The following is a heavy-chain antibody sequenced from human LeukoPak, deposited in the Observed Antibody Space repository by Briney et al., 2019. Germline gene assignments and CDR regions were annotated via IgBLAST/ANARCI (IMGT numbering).Heavy chain of an antibody. V-gene: IGHV3-7*03. D-gene: IGHD6-19*01. CDR2: IKQDGSER. Sequence: GGSLRLSCAASGFTFSRYWMTWVRQAPGKGPDWVANIKQDGSERNYVDSVKGRFTISRDNAKNSLYLQMNTLSDEDTAVYYCATGAGCGYWGQGTLVTVSS. CDR3: ATGAGCGY. CDR1: GFTFSRYW. J-gene: IGHJ4*02.